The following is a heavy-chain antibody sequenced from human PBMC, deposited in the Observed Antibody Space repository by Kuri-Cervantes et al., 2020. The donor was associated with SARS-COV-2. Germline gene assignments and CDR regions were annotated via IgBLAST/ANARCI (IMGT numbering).Heavy chain of an antibody. Sequence: GGSLRLSCAASGFNFSRTDMHWVRQAPGKGLEWVANISHDGKNKKCIASGKGRFTISRDNSQNSLYVNMKSLRSEDTAMYYCEKDRVGVQDFWGQGTLVTVSS. CDR1: GFNFSRTD. J-gene: IGHJ4*02. CDR3: EKDRVGVQDF. CDR2: ISHDGKNK. V-gene: IGHV3-30*18. D-gene: IGHD2-8*01.